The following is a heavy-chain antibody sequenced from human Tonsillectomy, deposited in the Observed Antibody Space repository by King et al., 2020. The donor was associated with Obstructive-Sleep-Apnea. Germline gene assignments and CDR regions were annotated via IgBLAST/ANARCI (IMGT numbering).Heavy chain of an antibody. CDR1: GGSISSYY. CDR2: IFYSGIT. CDR3: ARRHGDSFFDY. Sequence: VQLQESGPGLVKPSETLSLTCTVSGGSISSYYWSWIRQPPGKGLEWIAYIFYSGITNSNTSLKRRVTISLDTSKNLFSLNLSSVTAADTAIYYCARRHGDSFFDYWGQGTLVTVSS. V-gene: IGHV4-59*08. D-gene: IGHD4-17*01. J-gene: IGHJ4*02.